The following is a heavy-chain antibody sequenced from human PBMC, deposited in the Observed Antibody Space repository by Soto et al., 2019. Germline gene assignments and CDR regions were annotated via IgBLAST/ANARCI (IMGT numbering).Heavy chain of an antibody. J-gene: IGHJ4*02. D-gene: IGHD3-22*01. V-gene: IGHV3-74*01. Sequence: EVQLVESGGGLVQPGGSLRLSFAPSGFPLVSSWFHWVPQPPGKGLGGVSRINSDGSSTSYADSVKGRFTISRDNAKNTLYLQMNSLRAEDTAVYYCAIRASYYDSSGYFDYWGQGTLVTVSS. CDR3: AIRASYYDSSGYFDY. CDR1: GFPLVSSW. CDR2: INSDGSST.